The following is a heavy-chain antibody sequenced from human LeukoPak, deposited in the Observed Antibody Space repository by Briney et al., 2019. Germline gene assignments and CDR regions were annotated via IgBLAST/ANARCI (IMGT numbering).Heavy chain of an antibody. CDR1: GVPFSNYY. J-gene: IGHJ4*02. CDR3: TRAVAGHPD. CDR2: INHSGYT. V-gene: IGHV4-34*01. D-gene: IGHD6-19*01. Sequence: SETLALTCAVSGVPFSNYYWSWVRQSPRQGLEWIGEINHSGYTNYNPSLKGRVTMSIDTSKNQFSLKLTSVTAADAGVYYCTRAVAGHPDWGQGTLVTVSS.